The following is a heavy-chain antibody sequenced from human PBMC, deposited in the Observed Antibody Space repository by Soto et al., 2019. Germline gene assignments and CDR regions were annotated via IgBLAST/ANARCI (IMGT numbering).Heavy chain of an antibody. CDR3: ARGDAGYYGMDV. CDR2: SFHSGTT. V-gene: IGHV4-30-2*01. CDR1: GGSISSGGYF. J-gene: IGHJ6*02. Sequence: SETLSLTCAVSGGSISSGGYFWSWIRQPPGKGLEWIGYSFHSGTTSYNPPLKSRVIIPVDRSKDQFSLKLSSVTSADTAVYYCARGDAGYYGMDVWGQGTMVTVSS.